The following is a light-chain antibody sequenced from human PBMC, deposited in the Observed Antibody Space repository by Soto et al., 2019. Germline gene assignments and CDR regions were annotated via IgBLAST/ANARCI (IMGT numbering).Light chain of an antibody. V-gene: IGKV3-20*01. J-gene: IGKJ2*01. CDR3: QQYGSSPST. CDR2: GAS. Sequence: EIVLTQSPGTLSLSPGERATLSCRASQSVSSSYLAWYQQKPGQAPRLLIYGASSRATGIPDRFSGSGSGTDFTLIISRLEPEDFAVYYCQQYGSSPSTFGRGTKLEIK. CDR1: QSVSSSY.